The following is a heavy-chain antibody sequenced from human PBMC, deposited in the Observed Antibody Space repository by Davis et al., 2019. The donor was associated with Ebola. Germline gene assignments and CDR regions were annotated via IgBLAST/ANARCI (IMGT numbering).Heavy chain of an antibody. D-gene: IGHD2/OR15-2a*01. CDR2: ISSSSSYI. CDR1: GFTFSSYE. J-gene: IGHJ4*02. Sequence: GESLKISCAASGFTFSSYEMNWVRQAPGKGLEWVSSISSSSSYIYYADSVKGRFTISRDNAKNSLYLQMNSLRAEDTAVYYCARDLGRNQSKYRNFGYWGQGTLVTVSS. V-gene: IGHV3-21*01. CDR3: ARDLGRNQSKYRNFGY.